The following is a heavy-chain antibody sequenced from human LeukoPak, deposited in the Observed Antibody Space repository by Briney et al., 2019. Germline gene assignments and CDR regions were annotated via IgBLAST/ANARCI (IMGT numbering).Heavy chain of an antibody. D-gene: IGHD3-10*01. CDR1: GYTFTSYY. CDR2: INPSGGST. V-gene: IGHV1-46*01. CDR3: ARGGSGRDYYYGMDV. Sequence: ASVKVSCKASGYTFTSYYMHWVRQAPGQGLEWMGIINPSGGSTSYAQKFQGRVTMTRDTSTSTVYMELSSLRSEDTAVYYCARGGSGRDYYYGMDVWGKGTKVTVSS. J-gene: IGHJ6*04.